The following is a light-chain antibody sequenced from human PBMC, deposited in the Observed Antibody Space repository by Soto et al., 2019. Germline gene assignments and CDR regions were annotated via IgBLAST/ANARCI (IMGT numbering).Light chain of an antibody. CDR2: GAT. CDR1: QGISDY. Sequence: DIQLTQSPSFLSASVGDRVTISCRASQGISDYLAWYQQKPGKAPKLLIYGATTLQSGGPSRFSGSASGTEFPTTIRSPQPEVFATYFCQQFNAHPLTFGGGTKLEIK. CDR3: QQFNAHPLT. J-gene: IGKJ4*01. V-gene: IGKV1-9*01.